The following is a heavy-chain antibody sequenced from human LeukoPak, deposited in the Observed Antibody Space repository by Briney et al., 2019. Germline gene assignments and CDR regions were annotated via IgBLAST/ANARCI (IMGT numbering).Heavy chain of an antibody. Sequence: GESLKISCKCSGYSFTSYWIVWVRQMPGKGLQWMGIIYPGDSDTRYSPSFQGQVTISADKSISTAYLQWNTLKASDTAMYYCARPLHAVTAGHAFDIWGQGTMVTVSS. V-gene: IGHV5-51*01. CDR3: ARPLHAVTAGHAFDI. J-gene: IGHJ3*02. CDR2: IYPGDSDT. CDR1: GYSFTSYW. D-gene: IGHD2-21*02.